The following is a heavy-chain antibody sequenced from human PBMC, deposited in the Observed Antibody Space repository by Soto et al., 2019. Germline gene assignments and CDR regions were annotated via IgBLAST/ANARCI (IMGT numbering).Heavy chain of an antibody. V-gene: IGHV5-51*01. CDR3: ATQHPLDSSGWYN. J-gene: IGHJ4*02. CDR1: GYSFTNFW. D-gene: IGHD6-19*01. CDR2: IYPDDSET. Sequence: HGESLKISCKASGYSFTNFWLGWVRQMPGKGLEWLGIIYPDDSETRYSPSFQGQVTISADRSISTAYLQWSSLKASDTAIYYCATQHPLDSSGWYNWGQGTLVTVSS.